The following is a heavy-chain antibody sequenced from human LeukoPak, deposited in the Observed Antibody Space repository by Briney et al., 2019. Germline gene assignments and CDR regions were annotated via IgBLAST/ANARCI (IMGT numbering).Heavy chain of an antibody. D-gene: IGHD6-13*01. V-gene: IGHV3-66*01. Sequence: GGSLRLSCAASGFTVSSNYMSWVRQAPGKGLEWVSVIYSGGSTYYADSVKGRFTISRDNSKNTLYLQMNSLRAEDTAVYYCAKDSGYSSSWYATNWFDPWGQGTLVTVSS. J-gene: IGHJ5*02. CDR2: IYSGGST. CDR1: GFTVSSNY. CDR3: AKDSGYSSSWYATNWFDP.